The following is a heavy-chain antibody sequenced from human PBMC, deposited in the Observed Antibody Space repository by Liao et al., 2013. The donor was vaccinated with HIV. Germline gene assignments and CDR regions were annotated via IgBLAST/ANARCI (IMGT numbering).Heavy chain of an antibody. CDR2: LYTSGNT. D-gene: IGHD3-16*01. Sequence: QVQLQESGPGLVKPSQTLSLTCTVSGGSISSGSYFWSWIRQPAGKGLEWIGRLYTSGNTYYNPSLKSRVTISADTSKNQFSLKLIAVTVAETAVYYCARVPGGGATRPQWYVDLWGRGTLVTVSS. V-gene: IGHV4-61*02. CDR1: GGSISSGSYF. CDR3: ARVPGGGATRPQWYVDL. J-gene: IGHJ2*01.